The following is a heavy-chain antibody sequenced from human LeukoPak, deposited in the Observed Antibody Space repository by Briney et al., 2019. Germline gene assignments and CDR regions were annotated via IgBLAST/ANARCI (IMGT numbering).Heavy chain of an antibody. Sequence: SETLSLTCTVSGGSISSYYWSWIRQPPGKGLEWIGRIYTSGSTNYNPSLKSRVTMSVDTSKNQFSLKLSSVTAADTAVYYCARDRGPYYYYCMDVWGKGTTVTVSS. D-gene: IGHD1-26*01. CDR2: IYTSGST. J-gene: IGHJ6*03. CDR3: ARDRGPYYYYCMDV. V-gene: IGHV4-4*07. CDR1: GGSISSYY.